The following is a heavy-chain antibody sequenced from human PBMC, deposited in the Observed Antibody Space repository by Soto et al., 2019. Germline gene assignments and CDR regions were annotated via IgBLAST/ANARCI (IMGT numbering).Heavy chain of an antibody. J-gene: IGHJ3*02. V-gene: IGHV1-58*02. Sequence: QMQLVQSGPEVKKPGTSVKVSGKASGFTFTSSAMQWVRQARGQRLEWIGWIVVGSGNTNYAQKFQERVTITRDMSTSTAYMELSSLRSEDTAVYYCAARPIVGAPTASGDAFDIWGQGTMVTVSS. CDR3: AARPIVGAPTASGDAFDI. CDR2: IVVGSGNT. CDR1: GFTFTSSA. D-gene: IGHD1-26*01.